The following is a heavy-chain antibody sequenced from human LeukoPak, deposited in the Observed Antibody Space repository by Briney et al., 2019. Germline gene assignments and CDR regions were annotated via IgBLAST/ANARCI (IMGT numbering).Heavy chain of an antibody. D-gene: IGHD3-22*01. CDR3: ARGRTPHYYDSSGPFDY. V-gene: IGHV1-46*01. CDR2: INPSGGST. CDR1: GYTFTSYY. Sequence: ASVKVSCKASGYTFTSYYMHWVRQAPGQGLEWMGIINPSGGSTSYAQKFQGRVTMTRDTSTSTVYMELSSLRSEDTAVYYCARGRTPHYYDSSGPFDYRGQGTLVTVSS. J-gene: IGHJ4*02.